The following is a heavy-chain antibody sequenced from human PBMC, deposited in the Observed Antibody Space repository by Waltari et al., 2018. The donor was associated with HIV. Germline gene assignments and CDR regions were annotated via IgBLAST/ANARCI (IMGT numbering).Heavy chain of an antibody. Sequence: QLQLQESGPGLVKPSETLSLTCTVSGGSISSSSYYWGWIRQPPGKGLEWIGSIYYSGSTYYNPSLKSRVTISVDTSKNQFSLKLSSVTAADTAVYYCAREVPIKDIVVVVAATLWVDPWGQGTLVTVSS. V-gene: IGHV4-39*07. CDR1: GGSISSSSYY. J-gene: IGHJ5*02. CDR3: AREVPIKDIVVVVAATLWVDP. D-gene: IGHD2-15*01. CDR2: IYYSGST.